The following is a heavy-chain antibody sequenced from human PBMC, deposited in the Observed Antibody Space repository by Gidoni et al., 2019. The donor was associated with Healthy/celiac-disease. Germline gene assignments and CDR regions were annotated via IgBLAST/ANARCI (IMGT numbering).Heavy chain of an antibody. J-gene: IGHJ5*02. CDR1: GGSFSGFY. CDR3: ARGGRSSRKKLNWFDP. Sequence: QVQLQQRGAGLLTPSATLSLTCAAFGGSFSGFYLSWIRQPPGKGLEWIGEINHSGGTNYSPSLKSRVTISVDTSKSQFSLKLSSVTAADTAVYYCARGGRSSRKKLNWFDPWGQGTLVTVSS. V-gene: IGHV4-34*01. CDR2: INHSGGT. D-gene: IGHD6-13*01.